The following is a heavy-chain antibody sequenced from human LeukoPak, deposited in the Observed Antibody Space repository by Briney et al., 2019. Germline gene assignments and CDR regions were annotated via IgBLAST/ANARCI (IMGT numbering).Heavy chain of an antibody. J-gene: IGHJ3*02. CDR2: IYTSGST. CDR1: GGSISSYY. V-gene: IGHV4-4*07. Sequence: SETLSLTCTVSGGSISSYYWSWIRQPAGKGLEWIGRIYTSGSTNYNPSLKSRVTMSVDTSKNQFSLKLSSVTAVDTAVYYCARELAVAGTIDAFDIWGQGTMVTVSS. CDR3: ARELAVAGTIDAFDI. D-gene: IGHD6-19*01.